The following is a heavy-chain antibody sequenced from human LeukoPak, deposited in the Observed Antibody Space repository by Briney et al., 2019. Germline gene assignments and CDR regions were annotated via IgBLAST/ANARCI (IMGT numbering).Heavy chain of an antibody. CDR2: INPNSGDT. D-gene: IGHD1-26*01. V-gene: IGHV1-2*06. CDR1: GYTFTGYY. CDR3: ARRRQGDLLLLDY. J-gene: IGHJ4*02. Sequence: ASVKVSCKASGYTFTGYYMHWVRQAPGQGLEWMGRINPNSGDTNYAQMFQGRVTMTRDTSITTAYMERSSLRSDDMAVYYCARRRQGDLLLLDYWGQGTVVTVSS.